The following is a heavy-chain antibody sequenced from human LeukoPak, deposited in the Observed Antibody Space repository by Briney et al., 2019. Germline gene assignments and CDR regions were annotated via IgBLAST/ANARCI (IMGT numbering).Heavy chain of an antibody. J-gene: IGHJ6*02. Sequence: ASVKVSCKAPGGTFSSYAISWVRQALGQGLEWMGRIIPILGIANYAQKFQGRVTITADKSTSTAYMELSSLRSEDTAVYYCARDRPDYYYGMDVWGQGTTVTVSS. V-gene: IGHV1-69*04. CDR3: ARDRPDYYYGMDV. CDR2: IIPILGIA. CDR1: GGTFSSYA.